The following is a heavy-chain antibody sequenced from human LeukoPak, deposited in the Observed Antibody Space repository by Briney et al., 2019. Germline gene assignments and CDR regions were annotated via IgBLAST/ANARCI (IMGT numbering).Heavy chain of an antibody. Sequence: PGGSLRLSCAASGFTFSGYAMTWVRQAPGKGLEWVSAISGRGGSTYYADSVKGRFTISRDNSKNTLYLQMNSLRAEDTAVYYCAKAPPDSYYYYYGMDVWGQGTTATASS. CDR1: GFTFSGYA. D-gene: IGHD5-18*01. CDR3: AKAPPDSYYYYYGMDV. CDR2: ISGRGGST. J-gene: IGHJ6*02. V-gene: IGHV3-23*01.